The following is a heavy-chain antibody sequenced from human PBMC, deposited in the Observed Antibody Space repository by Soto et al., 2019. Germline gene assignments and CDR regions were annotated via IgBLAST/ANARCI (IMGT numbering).Heavy chain of an antibody. Sequence: ASVKASCKASGYTFTSYYMHWVRQAPGQGLEWMGIINPSGGSTSYAQKFQGRVTMTRDTSTSTVYMELSSLRSEDTAVYYCASSGEDYYYGMDVWGQGTTVTVSS. CDR1: GYTFTSYY. CDR3: ASSGEDYYYGMDV. J-gene: IGHJ6*02. V-gene: IGHV1-46*03. CDR2: INPSGGST. D-gene: IGHD4-17*01.